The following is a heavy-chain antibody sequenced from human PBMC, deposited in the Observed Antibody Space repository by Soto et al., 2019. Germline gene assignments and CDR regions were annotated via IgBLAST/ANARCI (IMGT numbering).Heavy chain of an antibody. CDR1: GFIFSTYG. CDR2: ISFDGRQK. Sequence: PGGSRRLSCAASGFIFSTYGMHWVRQAPVKGLEWAALISFDGRQKYYADSVKGRFTISRDNAKNSLYLQMNSLRAEDTAVYYCARDPSSGYYYFDYWGQGTLVTVSS. D-gene: IGHD3-22*01. CDR3: ARDPSSGYYYFDY. J-gene: IGHJ4*02. V-gene: IGHV3-30*03.